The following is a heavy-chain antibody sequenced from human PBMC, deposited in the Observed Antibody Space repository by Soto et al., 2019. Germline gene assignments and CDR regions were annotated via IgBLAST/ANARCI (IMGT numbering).Heavy chain of an antibody. D-gene: IGHD4-17*01. CDR2: ISRSSGTI. CDR3: ARVFFYGGYDIFSAFDI. CDR1: GFTFSTYN. Sequence: PGGSLILSCPASGFTFSTYNMNWVRQAPGKGLEWVSYISRSSGTISYADSVKGRFTISRDNAKNSLYLQMNSLRAEDTAVYYCARVFFYGGYDIFSAFDIWGQGTMVTVSS. V-gene: IGHV3-48*01. J-gene: IGHJ3*02.